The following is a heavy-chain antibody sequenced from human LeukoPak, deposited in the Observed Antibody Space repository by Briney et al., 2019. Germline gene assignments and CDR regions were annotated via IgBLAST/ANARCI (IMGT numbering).Heavy chain of an antibody. CDR2: TRYRSTWNT. D-gene: IGHD3-10*01. J-gene: IGHJ4*02. CDR1: ADSVSSKSVS. Sequence: SQTLSLTRAISADSVSSKSVSWSCMRQSPSRGLEYLGRTRYRSTWNTFYSLSVEGRITINADTSRNEVSLRLSSVTPEDTALYYCVRDFNWAFGYWRQGTLVTVSS. V-gene: IGHV6-1*01. CDR3: VRDFNWAFGY.